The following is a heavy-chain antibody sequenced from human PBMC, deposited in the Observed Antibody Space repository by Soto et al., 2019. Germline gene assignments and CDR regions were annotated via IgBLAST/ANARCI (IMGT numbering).Heavy chain of an antibody. CDR1: GFTFSSYR. V-gene: IGHV3-33*01. Sequence: PGGSLTLSCAASGFTFSSYRMHWVRQAPGKGLEWVTVIWYDGSNKYYADSVKGRFTISRDNSKNTLYLQMNSLRAEDTAVYYWARDLSLSRGYCSGGSCFRYYGIDVWGQGTTVTLSS. CDR3: ARDLSLSRGYCSGGSCFRYYGIDV. J-gene: IGHJ6*02. CDR2: IWYDGSNK. D-gene: IGHD2-15*01.